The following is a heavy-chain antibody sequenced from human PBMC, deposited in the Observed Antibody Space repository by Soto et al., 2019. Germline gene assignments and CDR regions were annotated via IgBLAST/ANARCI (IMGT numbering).Heavy chain of an antibody. D-gene: IGHD3-3*01. J-gene: IGHJ4*02. V-gene: IGHV1-69*13. CDR1: GGTFSSYA. CDR2: IIPIFGTA. Sequence: WASVKVSCKASGGTFSSYAISWVRQAPGQGLEWMGGIIPIFGTANYAQKFQGRVTITADESTSTAYMELSSLRSEDTAVYYCARNYDFWSGYYTFDYWGQGTLVTVSS. CDR3: ARNYDFWSGYYTFDY.